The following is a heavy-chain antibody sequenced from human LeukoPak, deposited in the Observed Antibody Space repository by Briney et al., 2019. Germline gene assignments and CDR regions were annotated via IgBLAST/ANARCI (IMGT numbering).Heavy chain of an antibody. CDR2: INPDSSVT. Sequence: ASLKVSCKASGYTFTGDYMHWVRQAPGQRLEWMGWINPDSSVTKYTQRFQGGVNMTRDTSISTAYMELNSLRFDYTSVYYCARDKYSSGSFDYWGQGTLVTVSS. D-gene: IGHD6-19*01. CDR3: ARDKYSSGSFDY. V-gene: IGHV1-2*02. CDR1: GYTFTGDY. J-gene: IGHJ4*02.